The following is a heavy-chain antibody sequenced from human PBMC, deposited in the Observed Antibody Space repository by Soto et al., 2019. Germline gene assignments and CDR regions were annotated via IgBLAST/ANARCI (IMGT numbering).Heavy chain of an antibody. J-gene: IGHJ2*01. V-gene: IGHV1-2*04. CDR2: FNPKRGDA. D-gene: IGHD3-3*01. Sequence: QVLLVQSGAEMKKPGASVKVSCKASGYKFSDYYIHWARQAPGQGLEWMGWFNPKRGDAIYAQKFQGWLTMTRDAAISTAYLELNRLSSDDTATYYCARDPGIPGRFWNFDLWGRGTLITVSS. CDR3: ARDPGIPGRFWNFDL. CDR1: GYKFSDYY.